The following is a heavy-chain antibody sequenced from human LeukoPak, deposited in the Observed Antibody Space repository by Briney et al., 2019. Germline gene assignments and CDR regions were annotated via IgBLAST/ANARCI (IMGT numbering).Heavy chain of an antibody. CDR2: VSDSGTMT. D-gene: IGHD4-17*01. CDR3: AKYSRYDYVGQIDY. CDR1: GFTFSSYG. Sequence: GGSLRLSCAASGFTFSSYGMHWVRQAPGKGLEWVSGVSDSGTMTYYARSVKGRFTISRDNSKNTLYLQMNSLRAEDTAIYYCAKYSRYDYVGQIDYWGQGTLVTVSS. J-gene: IGHJ4*02. V-gene: IGHV3-23*01.